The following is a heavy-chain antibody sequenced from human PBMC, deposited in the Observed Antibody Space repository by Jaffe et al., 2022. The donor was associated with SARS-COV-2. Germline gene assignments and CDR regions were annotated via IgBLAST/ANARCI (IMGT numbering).Heavy chain of an antibody. CDR3: AKEGGGSYYYYYGMDV. J-gene: IGHJ6*02. V-gene: IGHV3-43*02. CDR1: GFTFDDYA. D-gene: IGHD3-16*01. Sequence: EVQLVESGGGVVQPGGSLRLSCAASGFTFDDYAMHWVRQAPGKGLEWVSLISGDGGSTYYADSVKGRFTISRDNSKNSLYLQMNSLRTEDTALYYCAKEGGGSYYYYYGMDVWGQGTTVTVSS. CDR2: ISGDGGST.